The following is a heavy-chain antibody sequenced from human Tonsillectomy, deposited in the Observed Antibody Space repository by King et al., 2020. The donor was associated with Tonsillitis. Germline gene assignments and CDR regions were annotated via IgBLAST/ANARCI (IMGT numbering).Heavy chain of an antibody. D-gene: IGHD3-9*01. CDR3: ARTITIFKVAFDI. V-gene: IGHV3-48*03. Sequence: VQLVESGGGLVQPGGSLRLSCAASGFTFSSYEMNWVRQAPGKGLEWVSYISSSGSTIYYADSVKGRFTISRDNAKNSLYLQMNSLGAEDTAVYYCARTITIFKVAFDIWGQGTMVTVSS. CDR1: GFTFSSYE. CDR2: ISSSGSTI. J-gene: IGHJ3*02.